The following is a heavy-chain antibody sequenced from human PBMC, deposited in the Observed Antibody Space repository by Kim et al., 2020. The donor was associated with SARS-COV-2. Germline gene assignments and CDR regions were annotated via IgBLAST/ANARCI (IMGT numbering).Heavy chain of an antibody. D-gene: IGHD2-2*01. CDR1: GYTFTGYY. CDR2: INPNSGGT. CDR3: ARKTDRYCSSTSCPRDAFDI. J-gene: IGHJ3*02. Sequence: ASVKVSCKASGYTFTGYYMHWVRQAPGQGLEWMGRINPNSGGTNDAQKFQGRVTMTRDTSISTAYMELSRLRSDDTAVYYCARKTDRYCSSTSCPRDAFDIWGKGTIVTVSS. V-gene: IGHV1-2*06.